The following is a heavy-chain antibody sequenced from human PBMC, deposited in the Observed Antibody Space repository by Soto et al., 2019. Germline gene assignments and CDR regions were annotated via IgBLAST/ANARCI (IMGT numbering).Heavy chain of an antibody. Sequence: QVQLQESGPGLVKPSQTLSLTCTVSGGSISSGDYYWSWIRQHPGKGLEWIWYIYYSGSTYYTPSLKSRVTISVDTSKNQCSLKLSSVTAADTAVYYCARWPQLNPRFDYWGQGTLVTVSS. J-gene: IGHJ4*02. CDR2: IYYSGST. CDR3: ARWPQLNPRFDY. CDR1: GGSISSGDYY. D-gene: IGHD1-1*01. V-gene: IGHV4-31*03.